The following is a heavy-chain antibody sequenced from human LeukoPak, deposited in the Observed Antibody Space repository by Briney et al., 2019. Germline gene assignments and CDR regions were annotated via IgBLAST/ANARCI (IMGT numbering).Heavy chain of an antibody. J-gene: IGHJ4*02. CDR3: ARDLAYSRLDY. CDR2: INPDGNKK. V-gene: IGHV3-7*01. Sequence: KAGGSLRLSCAVSGLTFSSSWMDWVRQAPGKGLEWVASINPDGNKKYSVDSVKGRFTISRDNAENSLYLQMNSLRVEDTAFYYCARDLAYSRLDYWGQGMLVTVSS. D-gene: IGHD5-18*01. CDR1: GLTFSSSW.